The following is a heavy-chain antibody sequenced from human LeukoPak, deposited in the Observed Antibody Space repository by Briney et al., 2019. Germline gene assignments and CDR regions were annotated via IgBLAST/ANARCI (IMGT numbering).Heavy chain of an antibody. CDR1: GYSFTSYW. CDR3: ARLGNLYYDILTESYYFDY. CDR2: IYPGDSDT. J-gene: IGHJ4*02. D-gene: IGHD3-9*01. Sequence: GESLKISCKGSGYSFTSYWIGWVRQMPGKGLEWMGIIYPGDSDTRYSPSFQGQVTISADKSISTAYLQWSSLKASDTAMYYCARLGNLYYDILTESYYFDYWGQGTLVTVSS. V-gene: IGHV5-51*01.